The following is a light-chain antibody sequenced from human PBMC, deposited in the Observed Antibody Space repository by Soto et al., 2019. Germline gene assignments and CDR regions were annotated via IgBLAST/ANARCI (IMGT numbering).Light chain of an antibody. CDR1: SGHSSNI. CDR2: LEGSGSY. V-gene: IGLV4-60*03. J-gene: IGLJ3*02. Sequence: SWAQSALGSSVKLTCTLSSGHSSNIIAWHQQQPGKAPRYLMKLEGSGSYNKGSGVPDRFSGSSSGADRYLTISNLQSEDEADYYCETWDSNTRVFGGGTKLTVL. CDR3: ETWDSNTRV.